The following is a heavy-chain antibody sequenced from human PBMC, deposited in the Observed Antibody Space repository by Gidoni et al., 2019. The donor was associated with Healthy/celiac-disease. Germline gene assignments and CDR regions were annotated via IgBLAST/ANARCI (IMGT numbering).Heavy chain of an antibody. V-gene: IGHV1-69*09. CDR1: GGTFSSYS. CDR3: AREVTAIKYYYYGMDV. Sequence: QVQLVQSGAEVKKPGSSVKVSCQASGGTFSSYSISWVRQAPGQGREWMGRIIPILGIANYAQKFQGRVTITADKSTSTAYMELSSLRSEDTAVYYCAREVTAIKYYYYGMDVWGQGTTVTVSS. J-gene: IGHJ6*02. D-gene: IGHD2-21*02. CDR2: IIPILGIA.